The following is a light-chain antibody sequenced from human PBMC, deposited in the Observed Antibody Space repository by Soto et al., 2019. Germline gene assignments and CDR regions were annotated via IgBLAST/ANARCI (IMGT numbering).Light chain of an antibody. CDR3: QHFGHSARS. Sequence: EIVLTQSPGTLSLSPGERATLSCRASQSVDGYYLAWYQQRPGQAPRLLIYGASSRATGIPDRFGGRGSGTDFSLTISRLEPEDFGVYYCQHFGHSARSFGGGTKVEI. CDR2: GAS. CDR1: QSVDGYY. V-gene: IGKV3-20*01. J-gene: IGKJ4*01.